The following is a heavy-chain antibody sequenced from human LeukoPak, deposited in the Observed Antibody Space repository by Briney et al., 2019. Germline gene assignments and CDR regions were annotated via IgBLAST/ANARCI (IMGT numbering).Heavy chain of an antibody. CDR3: ARGPTRDDVFDI. J-gene: IGHJ3*02. V-gene: IGHV4-59*01. Sequence: SETLSLTCTVSGGSMSSYYWSWIRQPPGKGLEWIGYIYYSGSTNYNPSLKSRVTISVDTSKNQFSLKLSSVTAADTAVYYCARGPTRDDVFDIWGQGTMVTVSS. CDR1: GGSMSSYY. CDR2: IYYSGST.